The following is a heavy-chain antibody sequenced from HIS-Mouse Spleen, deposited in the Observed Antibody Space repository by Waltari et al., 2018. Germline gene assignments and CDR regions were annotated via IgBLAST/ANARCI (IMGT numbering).Heavy chain of an antibody. CDR3: ARSFLEWLLYFDY. J-gene: IGHJ4*02. Sequence: QVQLVQSGAEVKKPGASVKVSCKASGYTFTSYGISWLRQAPGKGLEWMGWSSAENGNTNDEQKLQGRVTMTTDTSTSTAYMELRSLRSDDTAVYYCARSFLEWLLYFDYWGQGTLVTVSS. V-gene: IGHV1-18*01. D-gene: IGHD3-3*02. CDR1: GYTFTSYG. CDR2: SSAENGNT.